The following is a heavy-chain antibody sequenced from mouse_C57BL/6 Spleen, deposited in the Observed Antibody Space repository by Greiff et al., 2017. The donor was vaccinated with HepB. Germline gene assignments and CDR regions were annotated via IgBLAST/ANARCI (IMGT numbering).Heavy chain of an antibody. CDR3: ARSPSFITTVVATDYYAMDY. CDR1: GYTFTSYW. V-gene: IGHV1-53*01. D-gene: IGHD1-1*01. CDR2: INPSNGGT. Sequence: QVQLQQPGTELVKPGASVKLSCKASGYTFTSYWMHWVKQRPGQGLGWIGNINPSNGGTNYNEKFKSKATLTVDKSSSTAYMQRSSLTSEDSAVYYCARSPSFITTVVATDYYAMDYWGQGTSVTVSS. J-gene: IGHJ4*01.